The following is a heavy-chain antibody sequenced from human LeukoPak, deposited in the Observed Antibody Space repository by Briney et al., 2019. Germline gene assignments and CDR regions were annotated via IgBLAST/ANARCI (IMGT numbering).Heavy chain of an antibody. J-gene: IGHJ4*02. CDR1: GYTFTNYG. V-gene: IGHV1-18*01. Sequence: ASVKVSCKASGYTFTNYGISWVRQAPGQGLEWMGWISAYNGDTNYAQKLQGRVTMTTDTSTSTAYMELRSLRSDDTAVYYCARDQGCYDSSGPDYWGQGTLVTVSS. CDR3: ARDQGCYDSSGPDY. CDR2: ISAYNGDT. D-gene: IGHD3-22*01.